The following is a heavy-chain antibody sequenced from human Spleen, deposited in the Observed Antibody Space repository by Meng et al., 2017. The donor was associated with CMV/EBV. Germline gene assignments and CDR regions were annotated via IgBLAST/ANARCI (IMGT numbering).Heavy chain of an antibody. D-gene: IGHD3-16*01. CDR2: IYYSGST. CDR3: ARGIGDRGDY. CDR1: GGSISSYY. Sequence: GSLRLSCTVSGGSISSYYWSWIRQPPGKGLEWIGYIYYSGSTNYNPSLKSRVTISVDTSKNQFSLKLSSVTAADTAVYYCARGIGDRGDYWGQGTLVTVSS. V-gene: IGHV4-59*12. J-gene: IGHJ4*02.